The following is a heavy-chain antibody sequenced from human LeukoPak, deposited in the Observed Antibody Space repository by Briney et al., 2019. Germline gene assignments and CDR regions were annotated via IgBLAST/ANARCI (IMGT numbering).Heavy chain of an antibody. CDR1: GFTFSDYG. CDR3: AREHETYYDILTGYQSLYGWDV. D-gene: IGHD3-9*01. J-gene: IGHJ6*02. V-gene: IGHV3-21*01. CDR2: ISCSSTYI. Sequence: KPGGSLRLSCAASGFTFSDYGMNWVRQAPGKGLEWVSSISCSSTYIYYVDSVKGRFTISRDNAKNSLYLQMNSLRAEDTAVYYCAREHETYYDILTGYQSLYGWDVWGQGTTVTVSS.